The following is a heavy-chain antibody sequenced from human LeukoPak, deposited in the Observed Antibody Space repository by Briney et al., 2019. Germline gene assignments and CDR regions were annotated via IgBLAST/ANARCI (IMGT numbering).Heavy chain of an antibody. CDR3: ARDLDGYNRDY. CDR2: IYYSGTT. D-gene: IGHD5-24*01. Sequence: ASETLSLTCTVSGDSISTTSYFWAWIRQPPGEGLEWIGSIYYSGTTYFNSSLKSRVTISVERSKNHFSLKLSSLTVADTAVYYCARDLDGYNRDYWGQGTLVTVSS. V-gene: IGHV4-39*07. CDR1: GDSISTTSYF. J-gene: IGHJ4*02.